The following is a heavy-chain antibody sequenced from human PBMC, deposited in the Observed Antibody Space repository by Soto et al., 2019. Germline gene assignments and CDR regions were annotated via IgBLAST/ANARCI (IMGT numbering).Heavy chain of an antibody. CDR3: ARVRRATLDY. V-gene: IGHV4-59*01. CDR1: GGSISSYY. J-gene: IGHJ4*02. Sequence: SETLSLTCTVSGGSISSYYWSWIRQPPGKGLEWIGYIYYSGSTNYNPSLKSRVTISVDTSKNQFSLKLSSVTAADTAVYYCARVRRATLDYWGQGTLVTVSS. D-gene: IGHD1-26*01. CDR2: IYYSGST.